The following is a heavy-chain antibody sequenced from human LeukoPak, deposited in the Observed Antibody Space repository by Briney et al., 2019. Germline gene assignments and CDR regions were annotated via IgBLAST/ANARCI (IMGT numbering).Heavy chain of an antibody. Sequence: SETLSLTCTVSGCTISSYYWSWIRQPPGKGLEWIGYINYSGTTNYNPSLESRVTISVDTSKHQFSLKLSSVTAADTGVYYCAREGSRVVDAFDIWGQGTMVTVSS. CDR2: INYSGTT. CDR1: GCTISSYY. J-gene: IGHJ3*02. V-gene: IGHV4-59*01. CDR3: AREGSRVVDAFDI.